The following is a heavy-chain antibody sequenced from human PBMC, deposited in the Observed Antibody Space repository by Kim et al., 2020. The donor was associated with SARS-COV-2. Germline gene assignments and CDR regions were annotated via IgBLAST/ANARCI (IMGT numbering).Heavy chain of an antibody. D-gene: IGHD7-27*01. V-gene: IGHV4-59*01. Sequence: SETLSLTCTVSGGSISSYYWSWIRQPPGKGLEWIGYIYYSGSTNYNPSLKSRVTISVDTSKNQFSLKLSSVTAADTAVYYCARVTRWGTYYYYGMDVWGQGTTVTVSS. J-gene: IGHJ6*02. CDR2: IYYSGST. CDR1: GGSISSYY. CDR3: ARVTRWGTYYYYGMDV.